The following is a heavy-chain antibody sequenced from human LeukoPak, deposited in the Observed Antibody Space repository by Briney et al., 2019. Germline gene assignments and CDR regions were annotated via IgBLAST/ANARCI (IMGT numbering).Heavy chain of an antibody. CDR2: IDPNSGGT. V-gene: IGHV1-2*06. Sequence: AAVKVSCKASGYTFTDYAMHGLGQAPGQGGEGMGRIDPNSGGTHYTQKFQGRVSETRERANTTAYMELPRLTSDDTATYFCTRDLTTSGPIGIWGQGTLVTVSA. CDR3: TRDLTTSGPIGI. CDR1: GYTFTDYA. D-gene: IGHD3-9*01. J-gene: IGHJ1*01.